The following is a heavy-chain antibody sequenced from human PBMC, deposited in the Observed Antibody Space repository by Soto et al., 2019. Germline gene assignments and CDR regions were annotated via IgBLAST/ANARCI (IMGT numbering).Heavy chain of an antibody. V-gene: IGHV4-31*03. Sequence: QVQLQESGPELVKPSQTLSLTCTVSGGSISSGGYYWSWIRQHPGKGLEWIGYIYYSGGTYYNPSLKSRVTISVDTSKNQFSLKLSSVTAADTAVYYCAREEGGGYDHRWFDPWGQGTLVTVSS. CDR3: AREEGGGYDHRWFDP. D-gene: IGHD5-12*01. CDR1: GGSISSGGYY. CDR2: IYYSGGT. J-gene: IGHJ5*02.